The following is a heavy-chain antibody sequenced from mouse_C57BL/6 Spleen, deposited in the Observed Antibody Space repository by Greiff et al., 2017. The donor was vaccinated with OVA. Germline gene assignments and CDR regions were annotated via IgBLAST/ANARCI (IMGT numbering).Heavy chain of an antibody. D-gene: IGHD1-1*01. CDR1: GFTFSSYG. J-gene: IGHJ2*01. Sequence: EVKLMESGGDLVKPGGSLKLSCAASGFTFSSYGMSWVRQTPDKRLEWVATISSGGSYTYYPDSVKGRFTISRDNAKNTLYLQMSSLKSEDTAMYYCARQRGVTTVVATKNYFDYWGQGTTLTVSS. CDR3: ARQRGVTTVVATKNYFDY. CDR2: ISSGGSYT. V-gene: IGHV5-6*01.